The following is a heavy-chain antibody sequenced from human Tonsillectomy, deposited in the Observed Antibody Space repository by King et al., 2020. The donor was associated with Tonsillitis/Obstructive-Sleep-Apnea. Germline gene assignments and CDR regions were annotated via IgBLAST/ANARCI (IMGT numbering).Heavy chain of an antibody. D-gene: IGHD6-6*01. CDR1: GFTFGGYA. CDR2: IRSKAYGGTT. V-gene: IGHV3-49*04. CDR3: TGRRSSPGKGVPFDY. Sequence: VQLVESGGGLVQPGRSLRLSCTASGFTFGGYAMSWVRQAPGKGLEWVGFIRSKAYGGTTEYAASVKGRFTISRDDSKSIAYLQMNSLKTEDTSVYYFTGRRSSPGKGVPFDYWGQGTLVIVSS. J-gene: IGHJ4*02.